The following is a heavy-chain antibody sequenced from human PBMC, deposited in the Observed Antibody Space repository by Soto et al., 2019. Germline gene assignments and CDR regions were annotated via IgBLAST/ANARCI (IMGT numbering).Heavy chain of an antibody. D-gene: IGHD3-16*01. J-gene: IGHJ4*02. Sequence: EVQLLESGGGLVQPGGSLRLSCAASGFTFSSYSMSWVRQAPGKGLEWVSLISGSGGSTYYADSVKGRFTISRDNSKNTLYLQMNSLRAEDTAIYYCAKALRADSDYWGQGTLVTVSS. V-gene: IGHV3-23*01. CDR1: GFTFSSYS. CDR3: AKALRADSDY. CDR2: ISGSGGST.